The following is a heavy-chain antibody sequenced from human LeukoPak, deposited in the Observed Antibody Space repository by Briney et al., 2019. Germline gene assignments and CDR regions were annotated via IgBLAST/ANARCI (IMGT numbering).Heavy chain of an antibody. V-gene: IGHV4-4*02. Sequence: SETLSLTCAVSGGSINSTNWWSWDRQPPGKGLEWVGDFYHSGNANYNPSLKGRVTIEVEKSKNQFSLQLSSVTAADTAVYYCARPYCTSGVCYSAFDYWGQGTLVTVSS. CDR3: ARPYCTSGVCYSAFDY. D-gene: IGHD2-8*01. J-gene: IGHJ4*02. CDR2: FYHSGNA. CDR1: GGSINSTNW.